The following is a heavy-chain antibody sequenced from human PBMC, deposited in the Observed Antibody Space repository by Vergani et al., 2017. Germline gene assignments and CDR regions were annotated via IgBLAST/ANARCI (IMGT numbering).Heavy chain of an antibody. CDR3: ARHTTYTDS. CDR2: IYPADSDT. Sequence: EVELVQSGPEMRKPGASLKISCKGSEYSFGNYWIGWVRQMPGKGLEWMGIIYPADSDTRYSPSFQGQVTISAHKSISTAFLQWDSLKASDTALYYCARHTTYTDSGGQGTLVTVSS. V-gene: IGHV5-51*01. D-gene: IGHD1-1*01. J-gene: IGHJ4*02. CDR1: EYSFGNYW.